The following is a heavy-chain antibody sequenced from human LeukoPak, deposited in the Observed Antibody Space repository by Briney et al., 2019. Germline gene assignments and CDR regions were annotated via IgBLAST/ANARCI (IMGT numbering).Heavy chain of an antibody. Sequence: ASVKVSCKTSGYRFTGFYIHWVRQATGQGLEWMGWMKPNSGNTGYAQKFQGRVTMTRNTSISTAYMELSSLRSEDTAVYYCARGERYYYDSSGYYYDWGQGTLVTVSS. CDR2: MKPNSGNT. J-gene: IGHJ4*02. CDR3: ARGERYYYDSSGYYYD. V-gene: IGHV1-8*02. CDR1: GYRFTGFY. D-gene: IGHD3-22*01.